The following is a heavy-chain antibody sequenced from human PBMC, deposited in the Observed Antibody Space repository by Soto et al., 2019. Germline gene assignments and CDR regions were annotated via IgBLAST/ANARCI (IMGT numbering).Heavy chain of an antibody. Sequence: SETLSLTCTVSGGSISSGDYYWSWIRQPPGKGLEWIGYIYYSGSTYYNPSLKSRVTISVDTSKNQFSLKLSSVTAADTAVYYCARVGVRLNWFDPWGQGTLVTVSS. CDR3: ARVGVRLNWFDP. D-gene: IGHD3-10*01. J-gene: IGHJ5*02. CDR1: GGSISSGDYY. V-gene: IGHV4-30-4*01. CDR2: IYYSGST.